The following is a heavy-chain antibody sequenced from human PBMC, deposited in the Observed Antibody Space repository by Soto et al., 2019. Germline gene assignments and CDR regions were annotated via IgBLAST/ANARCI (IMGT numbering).Heavy chain of an antibody. J-gene: IGHJ4*02. CDR2: IYWDDDK. V-gene: IGHV2-5*02. CDR1: GFSLSTSRVG. Sequence: SGPTLVNPTQTLTLTCTFSGFSLSTSRVGVGWIRQPPGKALEWLALIYWDDDKRYSPSLKTRLTITTDTSNIRVVLTMTYMYPVDTATYSCAHYRIFGDYIYYCDSCRQLTLITVSS. CDR3: AHYRIFGDYIYYCDS. D-gene: IGHD4-17*01.